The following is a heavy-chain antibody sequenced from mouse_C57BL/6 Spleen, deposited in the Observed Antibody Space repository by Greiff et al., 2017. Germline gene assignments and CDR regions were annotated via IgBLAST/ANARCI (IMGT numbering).Heavy chain of an antibody. J-gene: IGHJ3*01. D-gene: IGHD1-1*01. CDR2: ISSGGSYT. CDR3: ARHPLITTVVAKPWFAY. V-gene: IGHV5-6*01. Sequence: EVQGVESGGDLVKPGGSLKLSCAASGFTFSSYGMSWVRQTPDKRLEWVATISSGGSYTYYPDSVKGRFTISRDNAKNTLYLQMSSLKSEDTAMYYCARHPLITTVVAKPWFAYWGQGTLVTVSA. CDR1: GFTFSSYG.